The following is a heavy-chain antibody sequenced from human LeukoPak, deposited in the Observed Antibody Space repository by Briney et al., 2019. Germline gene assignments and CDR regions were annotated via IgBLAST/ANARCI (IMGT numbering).Heavy chain of an antibody. D-gene: IGHD2-2*01. CDR2: ISYDGSNK. J-gene: IGHJ4*02. CDR1: GFTFSSYA. Sequence: TGGSLRLSCAASGFTFSSYAMHWVRQAPGKGLEWVAVISYDGSNKYYADSVKGRFTISRDNSKNTLYLQMNSLRAEDTAVYYCARSTDRIVVVPAARYWGQGTLVTVSS. CDR3: ARSTDRIVVVPAARY. V-gene: IGHV3-30-3*01.